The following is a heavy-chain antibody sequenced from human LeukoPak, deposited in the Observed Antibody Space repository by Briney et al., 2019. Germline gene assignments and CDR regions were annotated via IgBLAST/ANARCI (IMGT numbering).Heavy chain of an antibody. V-gene: IGHV1-2*02. D-gene: IGHD5-12*01. CDR2: INPNSGGT. CDR3: ARVSGYSGYDDFDY. Sequence: ASVKVSCKASGYTFTGYYMHWVRHAPGQGLEWMGWINPNSGGTKYAQKFQGRVTMTRDTSISTAYMELSRLRSDDTAVYYCARVSGYSGYDDFDYWGQGTLVTVSS. CDR1: GYTFTGYY. J-gene: IGHJ4*02.